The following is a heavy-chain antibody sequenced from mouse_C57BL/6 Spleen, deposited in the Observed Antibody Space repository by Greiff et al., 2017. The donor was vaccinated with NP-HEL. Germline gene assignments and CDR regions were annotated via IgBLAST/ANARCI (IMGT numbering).Heavy chain of an antibody. CDR3: ARTGTRAMDD. CDR2: IHPNSGST. J-gene: IGHJ4*01. D-gene: IGHD4-1*01. CDR1: GYTFTSYW. Sequence: QVQLQQPGAELVKPGASVKLSCKASGYTFTSYWLHWVKQRPGQGLEWIGMIHPNSGSTNYNEKFKSKATLTVDKSSSTASMHLSSLTSEDSAVYYCARTGTRAMDDWGQGTSVTGSS. V-gene: IGHV1-64*01.